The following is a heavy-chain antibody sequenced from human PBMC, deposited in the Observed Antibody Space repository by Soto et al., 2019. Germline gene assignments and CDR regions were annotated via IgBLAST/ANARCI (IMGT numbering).Heavy chain of an antibody. J-gene: IGHJ4*02. CDR1: GFTVSSNY. Sequence: EVQLVESGGGLVQPGGSLRLSCAASGFTVSSNYMSWVRQAPGKGLEWVSVIYSGGSTYYADSVKGRFTISRDNSKNTLYLQMNSLRAEDTAVYYCARVDRRLRSKDYWGQGTLVTVSS. V-gene: IGHV3-66*01. CDR3: ARVDRRLRSKDY. CDR2: IYSGGST. D-gene: IGHD5-12*01.